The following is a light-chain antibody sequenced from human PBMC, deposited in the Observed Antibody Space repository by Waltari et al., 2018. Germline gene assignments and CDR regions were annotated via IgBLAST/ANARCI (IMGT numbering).Light chain of an antibody. J-gene: IGKJ1*01. CDR2: DAS. Sequence: DIQMTQSPSSLSASVGDRVTITCQASRDINNYLNWYQQKPGKAPKILIYDASTLETGVPSRFSGSGSGTDFVFTISGLQPEDIATYYCQHYDGVPPWTFGQGTRVDFK. CDR1: RDINNY. CDR3: QHYDGVPPWT. V-gene: IGKV1-33*01.